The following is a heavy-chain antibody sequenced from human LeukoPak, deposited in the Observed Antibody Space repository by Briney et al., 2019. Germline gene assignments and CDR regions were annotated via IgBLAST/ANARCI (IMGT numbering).Heavy chain of an antibody. CDR2: ISGNGAYT. J-gene: IGHJ4*02. V-gene: IGHV3-23*01. Sequence: HPGGSLRLSCAASGFIFSNYAMAWVRQAPGRGLEWVSSISGNGAYTFYADSVKGRFTISRDNSKNTLYLQMNSLRAEDTAVFYCSEEPIAAAGTFDYWGQGTLVTVSS. D-gene: IGHD6-13*01. CDR1: GFIFSNYA. CDR3: SEEPIAAAGTFDY.